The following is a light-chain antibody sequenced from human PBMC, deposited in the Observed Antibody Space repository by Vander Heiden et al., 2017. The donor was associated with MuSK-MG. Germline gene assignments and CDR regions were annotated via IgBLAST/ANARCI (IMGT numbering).Light chain of an antibody. CDR1: SSDIGSYNY. Sequence: QSALTQPPSASGSPGQSVTISCTGTSSDIGSYNYVSWYQQYPGKVPKLIIYEVKRRPSGVPDRFSGSKSGNTASLTISGLQVEDEADYYCCSYANRLTWVFGGGTKVTVL. J-gene: IGLJ3*02. V-gene: IGLV2-8*01. CDR3: CSYANRLTWV. CDR2: EVK.